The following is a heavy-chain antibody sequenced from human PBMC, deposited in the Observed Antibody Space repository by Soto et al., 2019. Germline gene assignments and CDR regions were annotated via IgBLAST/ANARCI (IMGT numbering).Heavy chain of an antibody. CDR3: TRLRVVAGTGIDY. D-gene: IGHD6-19*01. CDR1: GGSISSSSYY. J-gene: IGHJ4*02. V-gene: IGHV4-39*01. Sequence: QLQLQESAPGLVKPSETLSLPCTVSGGSISSSSYYWGWIRQPPGKGLEWIGSIYYSGSTYYNPSLKSRVTISVDTSKNQFSLKLSSVTAADTAVYYCTRLRVVAGTGIDYWGQGTLVTVSS. CDR2: IYYSGST.